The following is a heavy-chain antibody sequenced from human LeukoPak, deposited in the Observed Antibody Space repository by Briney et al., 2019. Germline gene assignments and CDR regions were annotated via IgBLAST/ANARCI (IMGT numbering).Heavy chain of an antibody. CDR1: GGSISSGSYY. J-gene: IGHJ4*02. CDR3: ASVSSSGWSYDY. CDR2: IYTSGST. Sequence: SQTLSLTCTVSGGSISSGSYYWSWIRQPAGKGLEWIGRIYTSGSTNYNPSLKSRVTISVDTSKNQFSLKLSSVTAADTAVYYCASVSSSGWSYDYWGQGTLVTVSS. V-gene: IGHV4-61*02. D-gene: IGHD6-19*01.